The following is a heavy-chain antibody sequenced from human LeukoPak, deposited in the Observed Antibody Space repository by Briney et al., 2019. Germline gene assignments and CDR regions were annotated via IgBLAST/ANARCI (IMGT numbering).Heavy chain of an antibody. CDR1: GFTFSNYA. CDR2: ISYDGKKD. J-gene: IGHJ4*02. Sequence: PGRSLRLSCAASGFTFSNYAMSWVRQTPDRVLEWVASISYDGKKDFYADSVKGRFTISRDNSKNALFLQMNSLRGEDTAVYYCARSGGVATSQIDYWGQGTLVTVSS. CDR3: ARSGGVATSQIDY. D-gene: IGHD5-12*01. V-gene: IGHV3-30*04.